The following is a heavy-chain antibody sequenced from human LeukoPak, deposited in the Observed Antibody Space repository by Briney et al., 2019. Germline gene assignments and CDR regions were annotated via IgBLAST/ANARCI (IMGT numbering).Heavy chain of an antibody. J-gene: IGHJ4*02. CDR1: GYSISSGYY. CDR2: ISPSGGGT. D-gene: IGHD5-24*01. CDR3: AQDIGWLQFAY. V-gene: IGHV3-23*01. Sequence: ETLSLTCTVSGYSISSGYYWGWVRQAPGKGLEWISGISPSGGGTYYADFVKGRFTISRDDSKNTLYLQMNSLRGDDTAVYYCAQDIGWLQFAYWGQGTLVTVSS.